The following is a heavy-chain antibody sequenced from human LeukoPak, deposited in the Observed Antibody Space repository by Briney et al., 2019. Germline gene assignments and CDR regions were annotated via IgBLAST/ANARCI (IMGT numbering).Heavy chain of an antibody. CDR1: GFTFSSYN. J-gene: IGHJ6*03. V-gene: IGHV3-21*01. CDR2: ISSSSSYI. D-gene: IGHD3-22*01. Sequence: GGSLRLSCAASGFTFSSYNMNWVRQAPGKGLEWVSSISSSSSYINYADSVKGRFTISRDNSKNTLYLQMNSLRAEDAAVYYCARDPGTYYYARSGYAPSLYYYYMDVWGKGTTVTVSS. CDR3: ARDPGTYYYARSGYAPSLYYYYMDV.